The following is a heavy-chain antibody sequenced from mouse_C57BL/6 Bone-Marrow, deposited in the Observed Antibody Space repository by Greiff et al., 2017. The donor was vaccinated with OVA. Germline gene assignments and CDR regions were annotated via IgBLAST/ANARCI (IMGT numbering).Heavy chain of an antibody. D-gene: IGHD1-1*01. CDR2: ISDGGSYT. J-gene: IGHJ4*01. Sequence: EVQLVESGEGLVKPGGSLKLSCAASGFTFSSYAMSWVRQTPEKRLEWVATISDGGSYTYYPDNVKGRFTISRDNAKNNLYLQMSHLKSEDTAMYYCARDRLLRYYYAMDYWGQGTSVTVSS. CDR3: ARDRLLRYYYAMDY. CDR1: GFTFSSYA. V-gene: IGHV5-4*01.